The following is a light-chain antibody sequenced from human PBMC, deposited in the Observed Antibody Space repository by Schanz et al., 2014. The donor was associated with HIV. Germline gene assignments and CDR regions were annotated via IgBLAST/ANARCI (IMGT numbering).Light chain of an antibody. V-gene: IGLV2-14*03. CDR3: ISYTSSSTLVV. J-gene: IGLJ2*01. CDR1: NSDINFYYY. Sequence: QSALTQPASVSGSPGQSITISCTGPNSDINFYYYVSWFQQHPGKAPQLMIYDGSRRPSGVSNRFSGSKSDNTASLTISGLQPEDEADYYCISYTSSSTLVVFGGGTKLTVL. CDR2: DGS.